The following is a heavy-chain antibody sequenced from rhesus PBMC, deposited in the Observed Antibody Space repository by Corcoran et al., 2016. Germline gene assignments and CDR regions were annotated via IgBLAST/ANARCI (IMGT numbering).Heavy chain of an antibody. J-gene: IGHJ6*01. CDR3: ARETWGYGLDS. V-gene: IGHV4S11*01. CDR2: IYGSGSST. Sequence: QVQLQESGPGLVKPLETLSLTCAVSGGSISSNYWSWIRQAPGKGLAWIGYIYGSGSSTNYNPSLKSRVTLSVDTSKNQFSLKLSSVTAADTAVYYCARETWGYGLDSWGQGVVVTVSS. CDR1: GGSISSNY. D-gene: IGHD1-38*01.